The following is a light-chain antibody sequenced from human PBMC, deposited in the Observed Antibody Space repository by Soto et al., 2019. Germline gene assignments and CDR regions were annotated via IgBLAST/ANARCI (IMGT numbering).Light chain of an antibody. V-gene: IGKV3-20*01. CDR1: QSVSSNY. CDR3: HHYCSSPPYT. J-gene: IGKJ2*01. Sequence: EIVLTQSPGTLSLSPGERATLSCRASQSVSSNYLAWFQQKPGQAPRLLIYGASSRATGIPDRFSGSGSGTDFTLTISRLEPEDFAVYYCHHYCSSPPYTFGQGTKLEIK. CDR2: GAS.